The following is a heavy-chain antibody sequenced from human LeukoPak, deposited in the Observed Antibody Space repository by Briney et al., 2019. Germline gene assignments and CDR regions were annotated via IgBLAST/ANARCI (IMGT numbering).Heavy chain of an antibody. V-gene: IGHV4-39*01. CDR1: GGSISSSSYY. CDR2: IYYSGST. Sequence: PSETLSLTCTVSGGSISSSSYYWGWIRQPPGKGLEWIGSIYYSGSTYYNPSLKSRVTISVDTSKNQFSLKLSSVTAADTAVYYCARQGMLSGTTFYFNYWGQGTLVTVSS. D-gene: IGHD1-7*01. J-gene: IGHJ4*02. CDR3: ARQGMLSGTTFYFNY.